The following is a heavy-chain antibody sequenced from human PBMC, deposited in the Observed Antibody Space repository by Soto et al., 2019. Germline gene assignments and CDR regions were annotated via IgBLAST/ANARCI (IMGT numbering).Heavy chain of an antibody. CDR1: VFTFISYA. CDR3: AKDRDYSNYAPYFDY. D-gene: IGHD4-4*01. V-gene: IGHV3-23*01. J-gene: IGHJ4*02. Sequence: GWSLRLSCASSVFTFISYAMSWVRQAPGKGLEWVSAISGSGGSTYYADSVRGRFTISRDNSKNTLYLQMNSLRAEDTAVYYCAKDRDYSNYAPYFDYWGQGTLVTVSS. CDR2: ISGSGGST.